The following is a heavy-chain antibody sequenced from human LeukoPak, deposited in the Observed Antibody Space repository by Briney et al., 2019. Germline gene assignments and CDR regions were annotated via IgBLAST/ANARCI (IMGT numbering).Heavy chain of an antibody. V-gene: IGHV1-8*01. Sequence: ASVKVSCKASGYTFTSYDINWVRQATGQGLEWMGWMNPNSGNTGYAQKFQGRVTMTRNTSISTAYMELSSLRSEDTAVYYCARGPYSGSYYYHYMDVWGKGTTATVSS. CDR3: ARGPYSGSYYYHYMDV. CDR2: MNPNSGNT. CDR1: GYTFTSYD. J-gene: IGHJ6*03. D-gene: IGHD1-26*01.